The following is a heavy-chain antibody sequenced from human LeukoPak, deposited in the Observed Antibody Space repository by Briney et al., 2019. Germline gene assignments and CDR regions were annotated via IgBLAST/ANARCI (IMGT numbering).Heavy chain of an antibody. CDR2: IYPGDSDT. Sequence: GESLKISCKGSGCSFTSYWIGWVRQMPGKGLEWMGIIYPGDSDTRYSPSFQGQVTISADKSISTAYLQWSSLKASDTAMYYCARQAQYYYYYMDVWGKGTTVTISS. V-gene: IGHV5-51*01. J-gene: IGHJ6*03. CDR3: ARQAQYYYYYMDV. CDR1: GCSFTSYW.